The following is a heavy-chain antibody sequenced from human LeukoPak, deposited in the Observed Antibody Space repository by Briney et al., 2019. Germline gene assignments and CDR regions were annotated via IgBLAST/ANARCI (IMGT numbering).Heavy chain of an antibody. CDR3: AKDSAPFCGGDCYPGY. V-gene: IGHV3-9*01. J-gene: IGHJ4*02. CDR1: GFTFDDYA. D-gene: IGHD2-21*02. Sequence: GGSLRLSCAASGFTFDDYAMHWVRQAPGKGLEWVSGISWNSGSIGYADSVKGRFTISRDNAKNSLYLQMNSLRAEDTALYYCAKDSAPFCGGDCYPGYGGRGTLVPVSS. CDR2: ISWNSGSI.